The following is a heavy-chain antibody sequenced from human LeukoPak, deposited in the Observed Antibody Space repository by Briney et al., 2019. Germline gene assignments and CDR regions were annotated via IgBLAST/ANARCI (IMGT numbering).Heavy chain of an antibody. CDR1: GFTFSTSA. J-gene: IGHJ5*02. CDR3: AKDLSRVLLWFGESFEVDP. Sequence: GGSLRLSCAASGFTFSTSAMSWVRQAPGKGLEWVSSISAGGGSTYYADSVKGRFTISRDNSKNTLYLQMNSLRAEDTAVYYCAKDLSRVLLWFGESFEVDPWGQGTLVTVSS. CDR2: ISAGGGST. V-gene: IGHV3-23*01. D-gene: IGHD3-10*01.